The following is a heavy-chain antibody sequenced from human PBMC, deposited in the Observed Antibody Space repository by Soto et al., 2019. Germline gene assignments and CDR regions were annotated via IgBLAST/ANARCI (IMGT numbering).Heavy chain of an antibody. CDR3: ARGYYDSSGYRNFDY. D-gene: IGHD3-22*01. V-gene: IGHV1-69*13. J-gene: IGHJ4*02. CDR2: IIPIIGTA. Sequence: SVKVSCKASGGTFSSYAISWVRQAPGQGLEWMGGIIPIIGTANYAQKFQGRVTITADESTSTAYMELSSLRSEDTAVYYCARGYYDSSGYRNFDYWGQGTLVTVSS. CDR1: GGTFSSYA.